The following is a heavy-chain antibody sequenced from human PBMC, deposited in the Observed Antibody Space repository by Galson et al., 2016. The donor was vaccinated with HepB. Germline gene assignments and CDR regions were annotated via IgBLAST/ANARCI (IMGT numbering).Heavy chain of an antibody. CDR1: GYSFTNYW. CDR3: ARRGQWGLLNGAFDI. V-gene: IGHV5-51*01. D-gene: IGHD2-21*02. Sequence: QSGAEVKKPGESLKISCKGSGYSFTNYWIGWVRQMPGKGLEWMGIINPCDSDTRYSPPFQGQVTIPADKSNSTAYLQWSSLKASDTAIYYCARRGQWGLLNGAFDIWGQGTMVTVSS. J-gene: IGHJ3*02. CDR2: INPCDSDT.